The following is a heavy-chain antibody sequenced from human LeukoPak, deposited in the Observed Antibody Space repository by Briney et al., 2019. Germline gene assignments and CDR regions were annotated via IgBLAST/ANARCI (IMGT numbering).Heavy chain of an antibody. Sequence: PSETLSLTCTVSGVSISPYHWDWIRQPPGKGLEWIGYIDDSGNTNYNPSLKSRLTIPVDTSKNQFSLKLSSVTAADTAVYYCARETRGFIGDAFDIWGQGTLVTVSS. J-gene: IGHJ3*02. V-gene: IGHV4-59*01. D-gene: IGHD3-16*02. CDR3: ARETRGFIGDAFDI. CDR2: IDDSGNT. CDR1: GVSISPYH.